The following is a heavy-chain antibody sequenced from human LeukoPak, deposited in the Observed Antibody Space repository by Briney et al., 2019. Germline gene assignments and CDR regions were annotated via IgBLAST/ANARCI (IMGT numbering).Heavy chain of an antibody. Sequence: PSETLSLTCTVSGGSISDYYRGWIRQPPGKGLEWIGYFYNSGSSTYNPSLKSRVTISADTSKNQFSLKLNSVTAADTAVYYCTRGAGWLIDCWGQGILVTVSS. J-gene: IGHJ4*02. D-gene: IGHD3-16*01. CDR1: GGSISDYY. V-gene: IGHV4-59*01. CDR2: FYNSGSS. CDR3: TRGAGWLIDC.